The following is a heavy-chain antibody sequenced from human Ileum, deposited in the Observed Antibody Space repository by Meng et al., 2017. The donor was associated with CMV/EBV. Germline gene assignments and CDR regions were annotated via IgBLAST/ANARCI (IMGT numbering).Heavy chain of an antibody. Sequence: CAASGFTFNSYAMSWVRQAPGKGLEWVSGISSSGGRTYYADSVQGRFTISRDDSKTTLYLQMNSLRVEDTAVYYCAKDMLGLYGVDCWGQGTLVTVSS. V-gene: IGHV3-23*01. J-gene: IGHJ4*02. CDR3: AKDMLGLYGVDC. D-gene: IGHD5-18*01. CDR1: GFTFNSYA. CDR2: ISSSGGRT.